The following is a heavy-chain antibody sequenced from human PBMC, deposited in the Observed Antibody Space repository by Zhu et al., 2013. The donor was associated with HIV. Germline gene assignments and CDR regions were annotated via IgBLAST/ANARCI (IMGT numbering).Heavy chain of an antibody. CDR1: SYSISSGYC. CDR3: ARIASVTYYYYFDL. J-gene: IGHJ4*02. V-gene: IGHV4-38-2*02. D-gene: IGHD3-22*01. CDR2: ISHSGST. Sequence: QVQLQESGPGLVKPSETLSLTCTVSSYSISSGYCWGWIRQPPGKGLEWIGSISHSGSTYYNPSLKSRVTISVDTSKNQFSLKLSSVTAADTAVLYCARIASVTYYYYFDLLGPGNPGHRLL.